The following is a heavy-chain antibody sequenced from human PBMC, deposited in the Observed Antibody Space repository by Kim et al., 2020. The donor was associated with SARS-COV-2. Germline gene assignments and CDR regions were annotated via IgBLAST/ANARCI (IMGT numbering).Heavy chain of an antibody. CDR3: AAVDTAPHYFDY. V-gene: IGHV4-30-2*04. D-gene: IGHD5-18*01. Sequence: YYNPSLKSRVTISVDTSKNQFYLKVSSVTAADTAVYYCAAVDTAPHYFDYWGQGTLVTVSS. J-gene: IGHJ4*02.